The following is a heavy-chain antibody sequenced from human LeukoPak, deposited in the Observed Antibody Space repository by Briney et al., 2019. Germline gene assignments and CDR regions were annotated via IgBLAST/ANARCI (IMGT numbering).Heavy chain of an antibody. J-gene: IGHJ4*02. CDR1: GYIFTHNW. Sequence: GESLKISCKGSGYIFTHNWLGWVRQMPGKGLGWMAIIYPGDSDTRYSPSFEGQVTLSVDKSSSTAYLQWSSPKASDTAMYYCARQTRDGSGSRGYFFDCWGQATLVTASA. CDR3: ARQTRDGSGSRGYFFDC. D-gene: IGHD3-10*01. V-gene: IGHV5-51*01. CDR2: IYPGDSDT.